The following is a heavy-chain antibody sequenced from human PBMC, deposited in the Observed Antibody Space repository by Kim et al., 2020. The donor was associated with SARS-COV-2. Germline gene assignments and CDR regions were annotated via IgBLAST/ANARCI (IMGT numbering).Heavy chain of an antibody. CDR2: ISGGGGDT. D-gene: IGHD6-19*01. CDR1: GFAFSSYA. V-gene: IGHV3-23*01. CDR3: AKEVTVPGTGED. Sequence: GGSLRLSCAASGFAFSSYAMTWVRQAPGKGLEWVSVISGGGGDTSYGNSVKGRFTISRDNSKNMVFLQMNNLRLEDTGVYYCAKEVTVPGTGEDWGQGNLVTVTS. J-gene: IGHJ4*02.